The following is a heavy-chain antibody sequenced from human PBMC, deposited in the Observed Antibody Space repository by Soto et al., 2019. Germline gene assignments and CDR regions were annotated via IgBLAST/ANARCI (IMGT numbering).Heavy chain of an antibody. V-gene: IGHV3-48*01. CDR1: GFTFSSYS. CDR2: ISSSSSTI. J-gene: IGHJ4*02. CDR3: ASDGVYFDY. D-gene: IGHD2-8*01. Sequence: GGFLRLSCAASGFTFSSYSMNWVRQAPGKGLEWVSYISSSSSTIYYADSVKGRFTISRDNAKNSLYLQMNSLRAEDTAVYYCASDGVYFDYWGQGTLVTVSS.